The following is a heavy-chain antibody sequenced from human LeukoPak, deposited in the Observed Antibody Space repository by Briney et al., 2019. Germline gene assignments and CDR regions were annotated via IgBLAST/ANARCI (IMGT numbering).Heavy chain of an antibody. CDR3: VRGSVVRFLEWLALGDY. Sequence: GGSLRLSCAASGFTFSSYAMHWVRQAPGKGLEWVAVISYDGSNKYYADSVKGRFTISRDNSKNTLYLQMNSLRAEDTAVYYCVRGSVVRFLEWLALGDYWGQGTLVTVSS. D-gene: IGHD3-3*01. CDR1: GFTFSSYA. V-gene: IGHV3-30-3*01. J-gene: IGHJ4*02. CDR2: ISYDGSNK.